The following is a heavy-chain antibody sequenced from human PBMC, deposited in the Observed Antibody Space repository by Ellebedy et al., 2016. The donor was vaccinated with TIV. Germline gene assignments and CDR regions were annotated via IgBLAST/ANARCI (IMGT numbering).Heavy chain of an antibody. J-gene: IGHJ3*02. Sequence: GGSLRLSCAASGFTFSRYWMHWVRQAPGKGLVWVSRIYNDGSSTSYADSVKGRFTISRDNAKNTLYLQMNSLRAEDTAVYYCARLGLGRDAFDIWGQGTVVTVSS. CDR2: IYNDGSST. CDR3: ARLGLGRDAFDI. CDR1: GFTFSRYW. D-gene: IGHD3-10*01. V-gene: IGHV3-74*01.